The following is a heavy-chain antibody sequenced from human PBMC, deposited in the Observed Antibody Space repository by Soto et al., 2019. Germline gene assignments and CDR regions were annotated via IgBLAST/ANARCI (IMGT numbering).Heavy chain of an antibody. CDR1: GFTFSSYA. CDR3: ARSGHSNVLRFWEWPEDYYYFYGMDV. V-gene: IGHV3-30-3*01. CDR2: ISYDGSNK. J-gene: IGHJ6*02. D-gene: IGHD3-3*01. Sequence: GGSLRLSCAASGFTFSSYAMHWVRQAPGKGLEWVAVISYDGSNKYYADSVKGRFTISRDNSKNTLYLQMNSLRAEDTAVYYCARSGHSNVLRFWEWPEDYYYFYGMDVWGQGTTVTVSS.